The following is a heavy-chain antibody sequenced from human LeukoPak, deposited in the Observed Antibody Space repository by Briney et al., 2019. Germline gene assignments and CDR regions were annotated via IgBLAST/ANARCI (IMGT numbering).Heavy chain of an antibody. Sequence: GALRLSCVASGFTFDDYAMRWVRQAPGKGLEWVSSISSSGTYIYYADSVKGRFTISRDNAKTSLYLQINNLRAEDTAVYYCARDHFANYDFWSGPPFDYWGQGTLVTVSS. CDR1: GFTFDDYA. CDR2: ISSSGTYI. D-gene: IGHD3-3*01. V-gene: IGHV3-21*01. CDR3: ARDHFANYDFWSGPPFDY. J-gene: IGHJ4*02.